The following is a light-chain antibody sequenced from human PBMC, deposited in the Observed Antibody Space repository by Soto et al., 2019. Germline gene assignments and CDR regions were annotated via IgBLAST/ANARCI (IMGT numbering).Light chain of an antibody. V-gene: IGLV3-9*01. CDR1: KIGSKN. Sequence: SYELTQPLSVSVALGQTARITCGGNKIGSKNVHWYQQKPGQAPVLVIYRDSNQPSGIPERFSGFTSENTATLTISRAQAGDEGDYYCQVWDSNTFYVFGTGTKVTVL. CDR3: QVWDSNTFYV. CDR2: RDS. J-gene: IGLJ1*01.